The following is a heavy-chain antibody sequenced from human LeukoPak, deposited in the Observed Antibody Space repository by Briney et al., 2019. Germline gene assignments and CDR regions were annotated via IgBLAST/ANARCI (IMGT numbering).Heavy chain of an antibody. Sequence: SETLSLTCAVYGGSFSGYYWSWIRQPPGKGLEWIGEINHSGSTYYNPSLKSRVIISVDRSKNQFSLKLSSVTAADTAVYYCARDWNSYRYCSSTSCLPYYYYYMDVWGKGTTVTVSS. J-gene: IGHJ6*03. V-gene: IGHV4-34*01. CDR3: ARDWNSYRYCSSTSCLPYYYYYMDV. D-gene: IGHD2-2*01. CDR1: GGSFSGYY. CDR2: INHSGST.